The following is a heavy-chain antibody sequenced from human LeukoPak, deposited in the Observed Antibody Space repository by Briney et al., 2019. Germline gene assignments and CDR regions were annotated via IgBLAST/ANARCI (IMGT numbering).Heavy chain of an antibody. V-gene: IGHV4-39*01. CDR3: ARYWGPYDNSGAYFDY. CDR1: GDSISSSSYY. D-gene: IGHD3-22*01. J-gene: IGHJ4*02. Sequence: SETLSLTCTVSGDSISSSSYYWVWLRQPPGKGLEWIATIHYTGSTYYNPSLKSRVTISVDTSKNRFPLKLSSVTAADTAMYYCARYWGPYDNSGAYFDYWGQGTLVTVSS. CDR2: IHYTGST.